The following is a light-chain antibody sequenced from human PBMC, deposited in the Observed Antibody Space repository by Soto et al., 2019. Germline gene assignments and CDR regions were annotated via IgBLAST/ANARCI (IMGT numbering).Light chain of an antibody. J-gene: IGLJ1*01. CDR1: SSDVGAYDY. CDR3: SSYTTTHVYV. CDR2: DVS. V-gene: IGLV2-14*01. Sequence: QSALTQPASVSGSPGLSITISCTGTSSDVGAYDYVSWYQQHPGEAPKLMIYDVSDRPSGVSNRFSGSKSGNTASLTISGLQAEDEADYYCSSYTTTHVYVFGTGTKLRVL.